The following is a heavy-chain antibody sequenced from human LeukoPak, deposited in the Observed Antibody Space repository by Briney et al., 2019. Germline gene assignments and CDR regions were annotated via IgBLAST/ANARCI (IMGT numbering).Heavy chain of an antibody. D-gene: IGHD5-12*01. CDR1: GFTFSSYS. CDR2: ISSSSSTI. V-gene: IGHV3-48*01. Sequence: GGSLRLSCAASGFTFSSYSMNWVRQAPGKGLEWVSYISSSSSTIYYADSVKGRFTISRDNAKNSLYLQMNSLRAEDTAVYYCAREGNSGYDYFDYWGQGTLVTVSS. J-gene: IGHJ4*02. CDR3: AREGNSGYDYFDY.